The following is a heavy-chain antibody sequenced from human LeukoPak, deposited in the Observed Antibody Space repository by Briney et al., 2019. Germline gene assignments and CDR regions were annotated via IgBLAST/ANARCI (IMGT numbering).Heavy chain of an antibody. CDR2: IYHSGST. V-gene: IGHV4-59*04. D-gene: IGHD6-19*01. Sequence: SETLSLTCTVSGGSISSYYWSWIRQPPGKGLEWIGYIYHSGSTYYNPSLKSRVTISVDRSKNQFSLRLSSVTAADTAVYYCATHTGYSSGGSPSFDYWGQGTLVTVSS. J-gene: IGHJ4*02. CDR3: ATHTGYSSGGSPSFDY. CDR1: GGSISSYY.